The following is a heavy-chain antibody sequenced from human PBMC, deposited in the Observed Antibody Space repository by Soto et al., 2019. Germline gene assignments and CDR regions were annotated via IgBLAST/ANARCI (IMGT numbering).Heavy chain of an antibody. CDR1: GFTFSSYA. D-gene: IGHD1-7*01. CDR2: ISGSGGST. J-gene: IGHJ3*02. CDR3: AKGNSWSPALFFYI. Sequence: GGSLSLSCAASGFTFSSYAMNWVRQAPGKGLEWVSAISGSGGSTYYADSVKGRFTISRDSSKNTLYLQMNSLRAEDTAVYYCAKGNSWSPALFFYIWGQGTMVTVS. V-gene: IGHV3-23*01.